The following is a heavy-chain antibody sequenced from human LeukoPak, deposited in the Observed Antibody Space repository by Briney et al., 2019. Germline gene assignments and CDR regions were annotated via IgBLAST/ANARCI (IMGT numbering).Heavy chain of an antibody. V-gene: IGHV3-30*18. CDR1: RFTFSNYG. J-gene: IGHJ4*02. CDR3: AKDRRGYSGYDGDYFDN. D-gene: IGHD5-12*01. Sequence: GGSLRLSCAASRFTFSNYGMHWVRQAPGKGLEWVAVISYDGNNKYYADSVKGRFTISRDNSKNTLYLQMNSLRAEDTAVYYCAKDRRGYSGYDGDYFDNWGQGTLVTVSS. CDR2: ISYDGNNK.